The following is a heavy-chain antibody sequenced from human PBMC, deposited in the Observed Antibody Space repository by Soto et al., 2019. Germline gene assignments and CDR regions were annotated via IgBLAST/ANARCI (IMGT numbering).Heavy chain of an antibody. Sequence: QVQLVESGGGVVQPGRSLRLSCAASGFTFSSYGMHWVRQAPGKGLEWVAVIWYDGSNKYYADSVKGRFTISRDNSKNTLYLQMNNLRAEDTAVYYCAREGLAYCGGDCYPFDYWGQGTLVTVSS. V-gene: IGHV3-33*01. J-gene: IGHJ4*02. CDR1: GFTFSSYG. D-gene: IGHD2-21*02. CDR2: IWYDGSNK. CDR3: AREGLAYCGGDCYPFDY.